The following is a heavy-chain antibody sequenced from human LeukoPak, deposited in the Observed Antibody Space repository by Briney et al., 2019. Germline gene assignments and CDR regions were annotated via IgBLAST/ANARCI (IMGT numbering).Heavy chain of an antibody. D-gene: IGHD3-10*01. CDR2: IKSKTDGGTT. CDR3: TTGRDYGSGSYCTRGE. J-gene: IGHJ4*02. CDR1: GFTFSNAW. V-gene: IGHV3-15*01. Sequence: GGSLRLSCAASGFTFSNAWMSWVRQAPGKVLEWVGRIKSKTDGGTTDYAAPVKGRFTISRDDSKNTLYLQMNSLKTEDTAVYYCTTGRDYGSGSYCTRGEWGQGTLVTVSS.